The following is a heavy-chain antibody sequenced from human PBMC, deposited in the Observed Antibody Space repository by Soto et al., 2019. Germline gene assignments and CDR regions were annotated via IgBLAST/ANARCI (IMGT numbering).Heavy chain of an antibody. D-gene: IGHD5-12*01. CDR1: GGTFSSHT. CDR2: IIPILGIA. V-gene: IGHV1-69*02. CDR3: ASDADGYDTSNDY. Sequence: ASVKVSCKASGGTFSSHTISWVRQAPGQGLEWMGRIIPILGIANYAQKFQGRVTITADKSTSTAYMELSSLRSEDTAVYYCASDADGYDTSNDYWGQGTLVTVSS. J-gene: IGHJ4*02.